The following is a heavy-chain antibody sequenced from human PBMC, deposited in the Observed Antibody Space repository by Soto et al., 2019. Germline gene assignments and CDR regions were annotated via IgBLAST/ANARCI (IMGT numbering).Heavy chain of an antibody. CDR2: IGSSSRRI. CDR3: ARKESAPGIDSNWFDP. V-gene: IGHV3-48*02. J-gene: IGHJ5*02. D-gene: IGHD2-21*01. CDR1: GFTFSNYD. Sequence: EVQLVESGGGLAQPGGSLRLSCAASGFTFSNYDMNWVRHAPGKGLEWVSFIGSSSRRIYYADAVKGRFTISRDNAKNSLYLQMDSLRDDDTAVYYCARKESAPGIDSNWFDPWGQGTLVTVSS.